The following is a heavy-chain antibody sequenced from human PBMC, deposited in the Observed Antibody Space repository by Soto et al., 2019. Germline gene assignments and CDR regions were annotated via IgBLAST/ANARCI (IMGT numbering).Heavy chain of an antibody. CDR3: ARGGVGGDHYDFWSGYYTFLAPDY. V-gene: IGHV1-69*02. D-gene: IGHD3-3*01. J-gene: IGHJ4*02. CDR1: GGTFSSYT. CDR2: IIPILGIA. Sequence: GASVKVSCKASGGTFSSYTISWVRQAPGQGLEWMGRIIPILGIANYAQKFQGRVTITADKSTSTAYMELSSLRSEDTAVYYCARGGVGGDHYDFWSGYYTFLAPDYWGQGTLVTVSS.